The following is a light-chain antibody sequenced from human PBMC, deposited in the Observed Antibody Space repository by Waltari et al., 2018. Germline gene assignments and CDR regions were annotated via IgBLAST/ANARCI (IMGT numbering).Light chain of an antibody. V-gene: IGLV2-8*01. CDR2: EVS. Sequence: QSALTQPPSASGSPGQSVTISCTATSSDVGGHNYVSWYHQHPGKAPKLIIYEVSKRPSGVPDRFSGSKSGNTASLTVSGLQAEDEADYYCSSYAGSNNVVFGGGTKLTVL. J-gene: IGLJ2*01. CDR3: SSYAGSNNVV. CDR1: SSDVGGHNY.